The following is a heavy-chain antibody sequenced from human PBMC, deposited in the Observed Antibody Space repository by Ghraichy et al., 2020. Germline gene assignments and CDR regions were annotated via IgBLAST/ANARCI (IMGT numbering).Heavy chain of an antibody. J-gene: IGHJ4*01. CDR1: GFTFSSYW. CDR2: IKQEGSEK. V-gene: IGHV3-7*01. D-gene: IGHD3-3*01. Sequence: GGSLRLSCAASGFTFSSYWMSWVRQAPGKGREGVANIKQEGSEKYYVDSVKGRFTISRDNAKNSLYLQMNSLRAEDTAEYYCAREKASVFGVVMGGTVDYWGHGTLVTVSS. CDR3: AREKASVFGVVMGGTVDY.